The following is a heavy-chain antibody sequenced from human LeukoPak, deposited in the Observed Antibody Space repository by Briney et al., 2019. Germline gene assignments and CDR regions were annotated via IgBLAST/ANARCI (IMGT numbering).Heavy chain of an antibody. D-gene: IGHD3-22*01. CDR2: IHPNTGGT. J-gene: IGHJ3*02. CDR1: GYTFTGHY. CDR3: TSEYKYDSSGANAFDI. V-gene: IGHV1-2*02. Sequence: ASVKVSCTASGYTFTGHYIHWVRQAPGQGLEWMGWIHPNTGGTKYAQKFQGRVTMTRGTSSSTAYMELSSLRSADTAVYYCTSEYKYDSSGANAFDIWGQGTMVTVSS.